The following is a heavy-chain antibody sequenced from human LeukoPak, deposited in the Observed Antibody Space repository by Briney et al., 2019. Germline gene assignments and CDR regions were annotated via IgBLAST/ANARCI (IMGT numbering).Heavy chain of an antibody. CDR1: GFTFSSYS. D-gene: IGHD6-19*01. V-gene: IGHV3-21*01. J-gene: IGHJ4*02. CDR3: ARGGYPIAVAGTGDY. CDR2: ISSSSSYI. Sequence: GGSLRLSCAASGFTFSSYSMNWVRQAPGKGLEWVSSISSSSSYIYYADSVKGRFTISRDNAKNSLYLQMNSLRAEDTAVYYCARGGYPIAVAGTGDYWGQGTLVTVSS.